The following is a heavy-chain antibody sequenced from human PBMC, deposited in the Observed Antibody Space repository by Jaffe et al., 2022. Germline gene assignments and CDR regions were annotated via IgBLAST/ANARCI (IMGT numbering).Heavy chain of an antibody. CDR3: ARIREGRAYGDYGGGGRAFDI. CDR2: IDWDDDK. CDR1: GFSLSTSGMC. V-gene: IGHV2-70*01. J-gene: IGHJ3*02. D-gene: IGHD4-17*01. Sequence: QVTLRESGPALVKPTQTLTLTCTFSGFSLSTSGMCVSWIRQPPGKALEWLALIDWDDDKYYSTSLKTRLTISKDTSKNQVVLTMTNMDPVDTATYYCARIREGRAYGDYGGGGRAFDIWGQGTMVTVSS.